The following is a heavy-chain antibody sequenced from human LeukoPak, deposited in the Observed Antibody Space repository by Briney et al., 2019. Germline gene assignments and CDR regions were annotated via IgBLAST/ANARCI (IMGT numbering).Heavy chain of an antibody. Sequence: ASVKVSCQASGGTFSSYAISWVRQAPGQGLEWMGGIIPIFGTANYAQKFQGRVTITADESTSTAYMELSSLRSEDTAVYYCARTQIDHVKYGMDVWGKGTTVTVSS. V-gene: IGHV1-69*01. CDR3: ARTQIDHVKYGMDV. J-gene: IGHJ6*04. CDR2: IIPIFGTA. CDR1: GGTFSSYA.